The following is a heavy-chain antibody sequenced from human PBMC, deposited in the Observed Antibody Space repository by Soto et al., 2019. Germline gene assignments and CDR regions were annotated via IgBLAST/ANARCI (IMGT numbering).Heavy chain of an antibody. D-gene: IGHD2-2*02. CDR1: GGSISSYY. CDR3: ARGYCSSTSCYRSHQTTFDP. V-gene: IGHV4-59*01. CDR2: IYYSGST. Sequence: PSETLSLTCTVSGGSISSYYWSWIRQPPGKGLEWIGYIYYSGSTNYNPSLKSRVTISVDTSKNQFSLKLSSVTAADTAVYYCARGYCSSTSCYRSHQTTFDPWGQGTLVTVS. J-gene: IGHJ5*02.